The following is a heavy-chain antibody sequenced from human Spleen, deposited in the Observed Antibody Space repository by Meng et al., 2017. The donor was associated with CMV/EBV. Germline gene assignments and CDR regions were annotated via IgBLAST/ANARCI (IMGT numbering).Heavy chain of an antibody. Sequence: YDIHWVRQAPGQRLEWLGWIDTDNGHTRSSQKVQGRVTISMDTSATTANMELSSLTSEDTAVYYCARGRLSDYYDSTGLHHIEGFDIWGQGTMVTVSS. D-gene: IGHD3-22*01. J-gene: IGHJ3*02. CDR3: ARGRLSDYYDSTGLHHIEGFDI. CDR2: IDTDNGHT. V-gene: IGHV1-3*04. CDR1: YD.